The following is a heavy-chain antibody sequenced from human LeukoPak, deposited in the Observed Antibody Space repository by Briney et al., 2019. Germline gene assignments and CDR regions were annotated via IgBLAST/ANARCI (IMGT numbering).Heavy chain of an antibody. V-gene: IGHV4-39*07. Sequence: SETLSLTCIVSGGSISSSSDYWGWIRQPPGKGLEWIGSIYYSGSTYYNPSLKSRVTISVDTSKNQFSLKVSSVTAADTAVYYCARGYCSGGSCYPFDYWGQGTLVTVSS. CDR2: IYYSGST. J-gene: IGHJ4*02. CDR3: ARGYCSGGSCYPFDY. D-gene: IGHD2-15*01. CDR1: GGSISSSSDY.